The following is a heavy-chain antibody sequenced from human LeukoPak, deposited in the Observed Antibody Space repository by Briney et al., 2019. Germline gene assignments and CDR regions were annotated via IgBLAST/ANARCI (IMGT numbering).Heavy chain of an antibody. D-gene: IGHD2-15*01. CDR1: GLTFSKSA. J-gene: IGHJ4*02. CDR2: ITDVGDI. CDR3: TRDRGGSPTDVFDY. V-gene: IGHV3-23*01. Sequence: GGSLRLSCAASGLTFSKSALTWVRQAPGKGLEWVSTITDVGDIFYTYSVRGRFTISRDNSKNTVYMQMDGLRAEDTAVYYCTRDRGGSPTDVFDYWGQGTLVTVS.